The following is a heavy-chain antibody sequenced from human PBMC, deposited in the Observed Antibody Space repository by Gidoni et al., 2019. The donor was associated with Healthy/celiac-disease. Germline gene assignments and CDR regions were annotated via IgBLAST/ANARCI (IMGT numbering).Heavy chain of an antibody. D-gene: IGHD1-7*01. CDR1: GFTFSSYW. CDR2: RKQDGSEK. CDR3: ARGKNYLGY. V-gene: IGHV3-7*01. J-gene: IGHJ4*02. Sequence: EVQLVESGGGLVQPGGSLRLSCAASGFTFSSYWMCWVRQAPGKGLGWVAKRKQDGSEKYYVDSVKGRFNISRDNAKNSLYLKMNSLRAEDTAVYYCARGKNYLGYWGQGTLVTVSS.